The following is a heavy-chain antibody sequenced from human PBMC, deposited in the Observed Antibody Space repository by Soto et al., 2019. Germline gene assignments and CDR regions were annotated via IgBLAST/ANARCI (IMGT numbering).Heavy chain of an antibody. D-gene: IGHD3-16*02. CDR2: INHSGST. J-gene: IGHJ4*02. Sequence: SETLSLTCAVYGGSFSGYYWSWIRQPPGKGLEWIGEINHSGSTNYNPSLKSRVTISVDTSKNQFSLKLSSVTAADTAVYYCARGSPRIPGDYVWGSYRSGTFDYWGQGTLVTVSS. CDR1: GGSFSGYY. CDR3: ARGSPRIPGDYVWGSYRSGTFDY. V-gene: IGHV4-34*01.